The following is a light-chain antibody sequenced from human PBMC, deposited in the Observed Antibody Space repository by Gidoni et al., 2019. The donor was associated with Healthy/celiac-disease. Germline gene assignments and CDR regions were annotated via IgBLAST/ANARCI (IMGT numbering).Light chain of an antibody. Sequence: DIQMTKSPSTLSASVGDRVTITCRASQSISSWLAWYQQKPGKAPKLLIYKASSLESGVPSRFSGSGSGTEFTLTISSLQPDDFATYYCQHYNSYSYTFGQGTKLEIK. J-gene: IGKJ2*01. V-gene: IGKV1-5*03. CDR3: QHYNSYSYT. CDR1: QSISSW. CDR2: KAS.